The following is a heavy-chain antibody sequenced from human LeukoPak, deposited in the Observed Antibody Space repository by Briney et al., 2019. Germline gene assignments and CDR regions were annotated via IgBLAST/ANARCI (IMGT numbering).Heavy chain of an antibody. V-gene: IGHV1-3*01. J-gene: IGHJ5*02. CDR3: AREQGQLDRWFDP. CDR1: GYTFTSYS. D-gene: IGHD6-6*01. Sequence: ASVKVSCKASGYTFTSYSLHWVRQAPGQRPEWMGWINVGNGDTKYSQKFQDRVTMTRDTSTSTVYMELSSLRSEDTAVYYCAREQGQLDRWFDPWGQGTLVTVSS. CDR2: INVGNGDT.